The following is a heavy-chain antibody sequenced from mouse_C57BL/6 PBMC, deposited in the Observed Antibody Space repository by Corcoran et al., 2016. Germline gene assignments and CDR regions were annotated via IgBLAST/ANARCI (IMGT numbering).Heavy chain of an antibody. CDR1: GYTFTTYG. V-gene: IGHV9-3*01. J-gene: IGHJ3*01. Sequence: QIQLVQSGPELKKPGETVKISCKASGYTFTTYGMSWVKQAPGKGLKWMGWINTYSGVPTYADDFKGRFAFSLETSASTAYLQINNLKNEDMATYFCAYYDYDAWFAYWGQGTLVTVSA. CDR2: INTYSGVP. D-gene: IGHD2-4*01. CDR3: AYYDYDAWFAY.